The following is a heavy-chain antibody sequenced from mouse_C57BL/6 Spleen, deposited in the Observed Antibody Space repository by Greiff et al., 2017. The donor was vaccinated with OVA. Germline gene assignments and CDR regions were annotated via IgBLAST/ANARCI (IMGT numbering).Heavy chain of an antibody. CDR2: IYPRSGNT. Sequence: QVQLQQSGAELARPGASVKLSCKASGYTFTSYGISWVKQRTGQGLEWIGEIYPRSGNTYYNEKFKGKATLTADKSSSTAYMELRSLTSEDSAVYFCAQRLTGTEDYFDYWGQGTTLTVSS. J-gene: IGHJ2*01. CDR3: AQRLTGTEDYFDY. V-gene: IGHV1-81*01. D-gene: IGHD4-1*01. CDR1: GYTFTSYG.